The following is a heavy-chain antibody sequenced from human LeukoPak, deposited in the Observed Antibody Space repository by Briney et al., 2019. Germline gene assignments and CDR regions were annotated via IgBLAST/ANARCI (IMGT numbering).Heavy chain of an antibody. V-gene: IGHV3-66*02. CDR1: GFTVSSNY. Sequence: GGSLRLSCAASGFTVSSNYMSWVRQAPGKGLEWVSVIYSGGSTYYADSVKGRFTISRDNSKNTLYLQMSSLRAEDTAVYYCARDRGSYYNGENYYYYYGMDVWGKGTTVTVSS. J-gene: IGHJ6*04. CDR3: ARDRGSYYNGENYYYYYGMDV. D-gene: IGHD3-10*01. CDR2: IYSGGST.